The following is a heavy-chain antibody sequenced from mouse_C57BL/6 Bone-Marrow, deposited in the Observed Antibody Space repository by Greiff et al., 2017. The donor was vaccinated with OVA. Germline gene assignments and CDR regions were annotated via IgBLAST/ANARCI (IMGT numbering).Heavy chain of an antibody. Sequence: DVMLVESGGGLVKPGGSLKLSCAASGFTFSSYAMSWVRQTPEKRLEWVATISDGGSYTYYPDNVKGRFTISRDNAKNNLYLQMSHLKSEDTAMYYCARALYYVDYWGQGTTLTVSS. V-gene: IGHV5-4*03. CDR1: GFTFSSYA. D-gene: IGHD1-1*01. J-gene: IGHJ2*01. CDR3: ARALYYVDY. CDR2: ISDGGSYT.